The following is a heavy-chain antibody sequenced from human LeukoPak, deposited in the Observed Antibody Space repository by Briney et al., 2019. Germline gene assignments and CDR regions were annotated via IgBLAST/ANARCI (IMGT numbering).Heavy chain of an antibody. CDR2: ISYDGSNK. D-gene: IGHD3-22*01. V-gene: IGHV3-30-3*01. Sequence: PGGSLRLSCAASGFTFSSYAMHWVRQAPGKGLEWVAVISYDGSNKYYADSVKGRFTISRDNSKNTLYLQMNSLRAEDTAVYYCARGEYYYDSSGYSYYFDYWGQGTLVTVSS. CDR1: GFTFSSYA. CDR3: ARGEYYYDSSGYSYYFDY. J-gene: IGHJ4*02.